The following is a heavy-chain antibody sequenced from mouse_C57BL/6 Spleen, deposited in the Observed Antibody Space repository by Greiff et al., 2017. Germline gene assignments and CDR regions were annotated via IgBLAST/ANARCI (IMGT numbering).Heavy chain of an antibody. J-gene: IGHJ2*01. CDR3: TRREGYYGSSYGFDY. CDR2: IYPGNSDT. V-gene: IGHV1-5*01. D-gene: IGHD1-1*01. CDR1: GYTFTSYW. Sequence: VQLKESGTVLARPGASVKMSCKTSGYTFTSYWMHWVKQRPGQGLAWIGAIYPGNSDTSYNQKFKGKAKLTAVTSASTAYMELSSLTSEDSAVYYCTRREGYYGSSYGFDYWGQGTTLTVSS.